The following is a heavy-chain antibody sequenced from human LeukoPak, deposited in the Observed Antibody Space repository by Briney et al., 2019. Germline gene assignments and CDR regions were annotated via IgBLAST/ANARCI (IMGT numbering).Heavy chain of an antibody. J-gene: IGHJ4*02. CDR1: GGSITIGGYY. CDR3: ARYGDGYSQPFDT. Sequence: SETLSLTCSVSGGSITIGGYYWSWIRQHPGKGLEWIGSIYYNGGTEYNASLRSRVTMSVDTSRNQFSLELQFMSVADTAVYYCARYGDGYSQPFDTWGQGTLVTVSS. V-gene: IGHV4-31*03. CDR2: IYYNGGT. D-gene: IGHD5-24*01.